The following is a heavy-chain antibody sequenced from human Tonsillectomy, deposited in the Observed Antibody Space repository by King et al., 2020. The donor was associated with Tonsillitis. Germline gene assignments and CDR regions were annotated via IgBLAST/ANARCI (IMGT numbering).Heavy chain of an antibody. CDR1: GVTFDDYA. CDR3: AKDTRALYDFWTGSFDY. D-gene: IGHD3-3*01. Sequence: VQLVESGGGLVQPGRSLRLSCAASGVTFDDYAMHWVRQAPGKGLEGVSCISWNRCGTGYADSVKGGFTISRDNAKNSLYLQMNSLRAEETALYYCAKDTRALYDFWTGSFDYWGQGTLVTVSS. J-gene: IGHJ4*02. CDR2: ISWNRCGT. V-gene: IGHV3-9*01.